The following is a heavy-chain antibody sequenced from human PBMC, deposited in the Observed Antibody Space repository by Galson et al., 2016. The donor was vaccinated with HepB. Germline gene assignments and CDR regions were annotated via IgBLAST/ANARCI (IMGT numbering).Heavy chain of an antibody. CDR2: ISYDGGDK. CDR1: GFTFSRYG. D-gene: IGHD2-21*02. V-gene: IGHV3-30*19. CDR3: AKLDCGRDCPRDD. J-gene: IGHJ4*02. Sequence: SLRLSCAASGFTFSRYGMHWVRQAPGKGLEWVAVISYDGGDKQYADSVKGRFKVSRDNSKNTLFLQMNSLRVEDTAVYYCAKLDCGRDCPRDDWGQGTLVTVSS.